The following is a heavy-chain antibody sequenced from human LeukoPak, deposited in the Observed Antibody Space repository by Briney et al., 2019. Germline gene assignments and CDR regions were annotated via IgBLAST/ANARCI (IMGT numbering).Heavy chain of an antibody. J-gene: IGHJ3*02. CDR2: IYPGDSDT. CDR1: RYSFSTYW. D-gene: IGHD6-19*01. Sequence: GEAGKISCKVSRYSFSTYWIAWVRQVPVKGLGWSGIIYPGDSDTRYSPSFQGQVTISADKSISTAYLQWSSLKASDTAMYYCARRGYRSGANAFDIWGQGTMVTVSS. CDR3: ARRGYRSGANAFDI. V-gene: IGHV5-51*01.